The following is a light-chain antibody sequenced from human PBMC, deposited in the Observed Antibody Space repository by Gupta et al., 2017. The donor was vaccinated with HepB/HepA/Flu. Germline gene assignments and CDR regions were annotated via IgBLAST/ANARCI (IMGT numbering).Light chain of an antibody. CDR2: DAS. CDR1: QSVSNF. V-gene: IGKV3-11*01. CDR3: QQRSNWPPRLT. J-gene: IGKJ3*01. Sequence: EIVLTQSPATLSLSPGERATLSCRASQSVSNFLAWYQQKPGQAPRLLIYDASNRAAGIPARFRGSGSVTDFTLTISSLEPEDFAVYYCQQRSNWPPRLTFGPGTKVDIK.